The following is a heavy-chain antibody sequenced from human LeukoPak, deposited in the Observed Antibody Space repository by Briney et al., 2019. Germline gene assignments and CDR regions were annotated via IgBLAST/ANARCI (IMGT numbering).Heavy chain of an antibody. Sequence: GGSLRLSCAASGFTFSSYAMHRVRQAPGKGLEWVAVISYDGSNKYYADSVKGRFTISRVNSKNTLYLQMNSLRAEDTAVYYCARGRMATIDYYYGMDVWGQGTTVTVSS. D-gene: IGHD5-24*01. CDR2: ISYDGSNK. CDR3: ARGRMATIDYYYGMDV. J-gene: IGHJ6*02. V-gene: IGHV3-30*04. CDR1: GFTFSSYA.